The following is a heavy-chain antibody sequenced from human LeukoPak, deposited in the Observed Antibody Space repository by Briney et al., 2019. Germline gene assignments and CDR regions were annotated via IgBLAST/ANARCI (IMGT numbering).Heavy chain of an antibody. V-gene: IGHV3-23*01. J-gene: IGHJ4*02. CDR2: ISGSGGST. Sequence: PGGSLRLSCAASGFTFSSYGMSWVRQAPGKGLEWVSAISGSGGSTYYADSVKGRFTISRDNSKNTLYLQMNSLRAEDTAVYYCAKMRYYDSSGHVDYWGQGTLVTVSS. CDR3: AKMRYYDSSGHVDY. D-gene: IGHD3-22*01. CDR1: GFTFSSYG.